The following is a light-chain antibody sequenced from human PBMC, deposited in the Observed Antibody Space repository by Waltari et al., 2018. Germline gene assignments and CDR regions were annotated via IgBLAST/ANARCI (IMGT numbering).Light chain of an antibody. CDR2: GTS. Sequence: QSALTQEASVSGTVGQTVTLSCAGNSNNVGSRDVGWYQQISRGAPKTVRFGTSRPSGIPERFSGSKSGTTASLTISGLQPEDEAEYFCSAWDHSLHVHVFGTGTQVTVL. CDR1: SNNVGSRD. J-gene: IGLJ1*01. V-gene: IGLV1-44*01. CDR3: SAWDHSLHVHV.